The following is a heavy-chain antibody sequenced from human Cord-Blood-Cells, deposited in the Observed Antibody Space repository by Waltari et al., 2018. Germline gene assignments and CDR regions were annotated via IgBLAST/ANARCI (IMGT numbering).Heavy chain of an antibody. CDR2: IKQDGSEK. CDR1: GFPFSRYW. CDR3: WGNWNYFDY. D-gene: IGHD1-20*01. V-gene: IGHV3-7*01. Sequence: EVQLVESGGGLVQPGGSVRLSCAASGFPFSRYWMSWGRQAPGKGLDGVANIKQDGSEKYYVDSGKGRFTISRDNAKNSLYLQMNSLRAEDTAVYYCWGNWNYFDYWGQGTLVTVSS. J-gene: IGHJ4*02.